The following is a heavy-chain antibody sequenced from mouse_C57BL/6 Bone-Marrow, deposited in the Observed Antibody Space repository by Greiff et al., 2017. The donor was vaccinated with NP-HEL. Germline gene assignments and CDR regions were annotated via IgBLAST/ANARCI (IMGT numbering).Heavy chain of an antibody. CDR3: ARGSHYAMDY. CDR1: GYTFTNYW. CDR2: IYPGGGYT. J-gene: IGHJ4*01. Sequence: QVQLQQSGAELVRPGTSVKMSCKASGYTFTNYWIGWAKQRPGHGLEWIGDIYPGGGYTNYNEKFKGKATITADKSSSTAYMQFSSLTSEDSAIYYCARGSHYAMDYWGQGTSVTVSS. V-gene: IGHV1-63*01.